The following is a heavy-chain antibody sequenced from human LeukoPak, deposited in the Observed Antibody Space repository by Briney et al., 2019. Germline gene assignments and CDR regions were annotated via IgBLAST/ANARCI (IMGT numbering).Heavy chain of an antibody. CDR1: GFTFSNYW. Sequence: GGSLRLSCAASGFTFSNYWMSWVRQAPGKGLEWVANIKQDGSERYYVDSVKARFTISRDNSKNSLYLQMNSLRSDDTALYYCARESESSGWYDYWGQARLGSVSS. J-gene: IGHJ4*03. CDR2: IKQDGSER. CDR3: ARESESSGWYDY. D-gene: IGHD6-19*01. V-gene: IGHV3-7*05.